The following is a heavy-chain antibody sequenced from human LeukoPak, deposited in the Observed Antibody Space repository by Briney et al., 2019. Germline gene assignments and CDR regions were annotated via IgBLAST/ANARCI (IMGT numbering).Heavy chain of an antibody. CDR1: GXTFSTYW. CDR2: IDPDGSVR. CDR3: ARDLRGVRDY. V-gene: IGHV3-74*01. J-gene: IGHJ4*02. D-gene: IGHD2-8*02. Sequence: GGSLRLSCAASGXTFSTYWVHWVRQAPGKGLVWVSRIDPDGSVRDYADSVKGRFTISRDNAKNMLYLQMNSLRAEDTAVYFCARDLRGVRDYWGQGTLVTVSS.